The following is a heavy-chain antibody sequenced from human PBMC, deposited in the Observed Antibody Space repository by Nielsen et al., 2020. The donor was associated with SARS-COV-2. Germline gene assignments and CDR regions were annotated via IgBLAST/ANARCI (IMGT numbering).Heavy chain of an antibody. CDR2: VSASGGST. J-gene: IGHJ6*02. V-gene: IGHV3-23*01. Sequence: GESLKISCAASGFTFNIYAMAWVRRAPGRGLQWVTGVSASGGSTYYTDSVKGRFSISRDNAKNSLYLQMNSLRAEDTALYYCAKDLNYYYYYGMDVWGQGTTVTVSS. CDR3: AKDLNYYYYYGMDV. CDR1: GFTFNIYA.